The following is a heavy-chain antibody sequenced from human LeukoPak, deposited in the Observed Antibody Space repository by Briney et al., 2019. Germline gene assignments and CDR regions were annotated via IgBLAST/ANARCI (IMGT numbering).Heavy chain of an antibody. V-gene: IGHV1-69*04. J-gene: IGHJ5*02. D-gene: IGHD3-10*01. CDR2: IIPILGIA. CDR3: ARDSTITMVRGVSFGFDP. CDR1: GGTFSSYA. Sequence: SVKVSCKASGGTFSSYAISWVRQAPGQGLEWMGRIIPILGIANYAQKFQGRVTITADKSTSTAHMELSSLRSEDTAVYYCARDSTITMVRGVSFGFDPWGQGTLVTVSS.